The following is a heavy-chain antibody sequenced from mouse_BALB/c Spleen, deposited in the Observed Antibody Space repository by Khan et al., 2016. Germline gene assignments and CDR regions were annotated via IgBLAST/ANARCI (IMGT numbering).Heavy chain of an antibody. J-gene: IGHJ2*01. CDR1: GFNIKNSF. CDR3: TRYGNFVGYLAY. D-gene: IGHD2-1*01. CDR2: IDPANGDT. Sequence: VQLQQSGAELVKSGASVKLSCTASGFNIKNSFLHWVNQRPEQGLEWIGRIDPANGDTKYDPTFQGKATITADSSSNTAYLQLSSLTSEDTAVYYCTRYGNFVGYLAYWGQGTTLTVSS. V-gene: IGHV14-3*02.